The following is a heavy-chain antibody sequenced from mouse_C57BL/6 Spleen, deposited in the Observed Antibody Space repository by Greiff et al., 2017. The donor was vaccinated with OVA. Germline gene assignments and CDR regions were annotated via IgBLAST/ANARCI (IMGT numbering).Heavy chain of an antibody. V-gene: IGHV1-82*01. CDR2: IYPGDGDT. Sequence: QVQLKESGPELVKPGASVKISCKASGYAFSSSWMNWVKQRPGKGLEWIGRIYPGDGDTNYNGKFKGKATLTADKSSSTAYMQLSSLTSEDSAVYFCAKGPYSSGYYFDYWGQGTTLTVSS. D-gene: IGHD3-2*02. J-gene: IGHJ2*01. CDR1: GYAFSSSW. CDR3: AKGPYSSGYYFDY.